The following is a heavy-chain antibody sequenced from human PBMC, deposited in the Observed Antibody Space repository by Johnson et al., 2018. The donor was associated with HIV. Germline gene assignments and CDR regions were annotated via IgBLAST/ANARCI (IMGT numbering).Heavy chain of an antibody. J-gene: IGHJ3*02. D-gene: IGHD6-19*01. Sequence: VQLVESGGALVQPGRSLRLSCSASGFTFDDYAMHWVRQAPGKGLEWVSGISRKSDKIGYADSVKGRFSISRVNAKNSLYLQMDSLRDEDTALYYCAKEIVRYSIDWDVFDIWGQGTMVIVSS. CDR1: GFTFDDYA. CDR3: AKEIVRYSIDWDVFDI. CDR2: ISRKSDKI. V-gene: IGHV3-9*01.